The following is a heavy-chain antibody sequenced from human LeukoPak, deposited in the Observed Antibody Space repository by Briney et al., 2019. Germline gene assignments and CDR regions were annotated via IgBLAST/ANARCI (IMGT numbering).Heavy chain of an antibody. V-gene: IGHV1-2*02. D-gene: IGHD1-26*01. CDR1: GYTFTGNY. CDR2: INPNSGGT. J-gene: IGHJ4*02. Sequence: ASVKVSCKASGYTFTGNYMHWVRQAPGQGLEWMGWINPNSGGTNYAQKFQGRVTMTRETSISTAYMELSRLRSAATAVYYCPRGSSGGSYLPYYFDYWGQGTLVTASS. CDR3: PRGSSGGSYLPYYFDY.